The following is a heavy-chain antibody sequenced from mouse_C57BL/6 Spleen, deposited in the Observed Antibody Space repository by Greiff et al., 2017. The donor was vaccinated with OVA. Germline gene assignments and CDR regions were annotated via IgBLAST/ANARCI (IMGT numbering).Heavy chain of an antibody. V-gene: IGHV1-53*01. Sequence: VQLQQSGTELVKPGASVKLSCRATGYTFTSYWMHWVKQRPGQGLEWIGNINPSNGGTNYNEKFKSKATLTVDKSSSTAYMQLSSLTSEDSAVYYCATYDYDPFYAMDYWGQGTSVTVSS. J-gene: IGHJ4*01. CDR1: GYTFTSYW. CDR3: ATYDYDPFYAMDY. CDR2: INPSNGGT. D-gene: IGHD2-4*01.